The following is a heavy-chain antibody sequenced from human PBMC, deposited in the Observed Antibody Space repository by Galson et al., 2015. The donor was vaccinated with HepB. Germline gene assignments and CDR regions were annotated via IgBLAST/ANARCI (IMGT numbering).Heavy chain of an antibody. CDR2: IKEDESER. V-gene: IGHV3-7*01. D-gene: IGHD1-26*01. Sequence: SLRLSCAASGFTFRSYWMNWVRRAPGKGLEWVARIKEDESERYYVDSVEGRFTISRDNTKSSVYLQMDNLRAEDTAVYYCARPYSTSQYSGSYLYWGQGTLVTVSS. CDR1: GFTFRSYW. J-gene: IGHJ4*02. CDR3: ARPYSTSQYSGSYLY.